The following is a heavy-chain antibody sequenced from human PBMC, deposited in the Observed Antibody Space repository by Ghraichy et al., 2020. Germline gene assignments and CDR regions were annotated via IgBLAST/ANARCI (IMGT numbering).Heavy chain of an antibody. Sequence: GESLNISCKGSGYSFTSYWIGWVRQMPGKGLEWMGIIYPGDSDTRYSPSFQGQVTISADKSISTAYLQWSSLKASDTAMYYCARHPPIAAADPKDYYFDYWGQGTLVTVSS. CDR2: IYPGDSDT. D-gene: IGHD6-13*01. J-gene: IGHJ4*02. CDR3: ARHPPIAAADPKDYYFDY. V-gene: IGHV5-51*01. CDR1: GYSFTSYW.